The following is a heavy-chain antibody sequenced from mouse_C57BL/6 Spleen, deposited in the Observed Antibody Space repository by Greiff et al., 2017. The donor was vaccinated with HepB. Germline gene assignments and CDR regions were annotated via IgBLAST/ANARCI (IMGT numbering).Heavy chain of an antibody. CDR3: ARRGIYDYDDY. Sequence: EVQLVESGGDLVKPGGFLKLSCAASGFTFSSYDMSWVRQTPDKRLEWVATISSGGSYTYYPDSVKGRFTISRDNAKNTLYLQMSSLKSEDTAMYYCARRGIYDYDDYWGQGTTLTVSS. V-gene: IGHV5-6*01. J-gene: IGHJ2*01. CDR2: ISSGGSYT. D-gene: IGHD2-4*01. CDR1: GFTFSSYD.